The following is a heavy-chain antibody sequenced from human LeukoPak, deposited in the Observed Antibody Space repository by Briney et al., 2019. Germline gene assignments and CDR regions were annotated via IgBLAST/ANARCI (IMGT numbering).Heavy chain of an antibody. Sequence: ASVRVSCKASGYTFTSYGISWVRQAPGQGLEWLGWISTYNGNTHYAQKLQGRVTMTTDTSTTTAYMELRSLRSDDTAVYYCARDYRTGFDYWGQGTLVTVSS. CDR1: GYTFTSYG. V-gene: IGHV1-18*01. J-gene: IGHJ4*02. CDR3: ARDYRTGFDY. CDR2: ISTYNGNT. D-gene: IGHD7-27*01.